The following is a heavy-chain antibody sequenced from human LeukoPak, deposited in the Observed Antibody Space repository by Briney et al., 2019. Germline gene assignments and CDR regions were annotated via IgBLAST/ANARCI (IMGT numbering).Heavy chain of an antibody. CDR1: GFTFSSYW. J-gene: IGHJ4*02. Sequence: GGSLRLSCATSGFTFSSYWMNWVRQAPGKGLEWVANIKQDGSEKYYVDSVKGRFTISRDNAKNSLYLQMNSLRAEDTAVYYCARATGIAVAGSGYWGQGTLVTVSS. D-gene: IGHD6-19*01. CDR2: IKQDGSEK. CDR3: ARATGIAVAGSGY. V-gene: IGHV3-7*01.